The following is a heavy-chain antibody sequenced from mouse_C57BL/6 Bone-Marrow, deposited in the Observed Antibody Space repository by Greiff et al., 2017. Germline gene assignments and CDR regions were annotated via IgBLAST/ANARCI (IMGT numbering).Heavy chain of an antibody. CDR1: GYTFTSYW. Sequence: PGAELVKPGASVKMSCKASGYTFTSYWITWVKQRPGQGLEWIGDIYPGSGSTNYNEKFKSKATLTVDTSSSTAYMQLSSLTSEDSAVYYCAREGGRPTVVDYWGQGTTLTVSS. D-gene: IGHD1-1*01. CDR3: AREGGRPTVVDY. CDR2: IYPGSGST. V-gene: IGHV1-55*01. J-gene: IGHJ2*01.